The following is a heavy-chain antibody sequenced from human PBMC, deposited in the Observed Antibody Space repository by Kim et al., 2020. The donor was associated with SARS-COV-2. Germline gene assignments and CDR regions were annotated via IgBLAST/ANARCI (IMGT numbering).Heavy chain of an antibody. V-gene: IGHV1-69*13. J-gene: IGHJ5*02. CDR2: IIPIFGTA. D-gene: IGHD4-17*01. CDR1: GGTFSSYA. Sequence: SVKVSCKASGGTFSSYAISWVRQAPGQGLEWMGGIIPIFGTANYAQKFQGRVTITADESTSTAYMELSSLRSEDTAVYYCARDYGGNSIWFDPWGQGTLVTVSS. CDR3: ARDYGGNSIWFDP.